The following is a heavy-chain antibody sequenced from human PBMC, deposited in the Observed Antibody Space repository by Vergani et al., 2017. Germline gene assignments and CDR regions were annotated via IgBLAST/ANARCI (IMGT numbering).Heavy chain of an antibody. Sequence: VQLVESGGGLVQPGGSLKLSCAASGFTFSGSAMHWVRQAPGKGLEWLAYIGKDGINTRYRDAVKGRFTVSRDNSKDILYLQMDSLRSEDTALYYCAKYLRDSTDGLPDSWGPGTLVIVSS. CDR2: IGKDGINT. CDR1: GFTFSGSA. J-gene: IGHJ4*02. D-gene: IGHD2-21*02. V-gene: IGHV3-30*02. CDR3: AKYLRDSTDGLPDS.